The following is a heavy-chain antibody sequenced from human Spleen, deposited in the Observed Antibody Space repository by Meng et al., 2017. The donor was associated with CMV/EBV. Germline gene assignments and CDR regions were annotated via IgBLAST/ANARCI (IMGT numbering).Heavy chain of an antibody. CDR1: SLSTSGVG. CDR3: AHGYDFWSGYHNNWFDP. Sequence: SLSTSGVGVGWIRQPPGKALEWLALIYWNDDKRYSPSLKSRLTITKDTSKNQVVLTMTNMDPVDTATYYCAHGYDFWSGYHNNWFDPWGQGTLVTVSS. D-gene: IGHD3-3*01. J-gene: IGHJ5*02. CDR2: IYWNDDK. V-gene: IGHV2-5*01.